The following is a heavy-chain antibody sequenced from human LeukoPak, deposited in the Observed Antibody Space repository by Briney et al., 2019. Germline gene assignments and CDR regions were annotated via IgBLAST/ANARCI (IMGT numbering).Heavy chain of an antibody. J-gene: IGHJ4*02. V-gene: IGHV1-2*02. CDR1: GYTFTGYY. D-gene: IGHD6-13*01. CDR2: INPNSGGT. Sequence: GPVKVSCKASGYTFTGYYMHWVRQAPGQGLELMGWINPNSGGTNYAQKFQGRVTMTRDTSISTAYMELSRLRSDDTAVYYCARTDSSSWYYYWGQGTLVTVSS. CDR3: ARTDSSSWYYY.